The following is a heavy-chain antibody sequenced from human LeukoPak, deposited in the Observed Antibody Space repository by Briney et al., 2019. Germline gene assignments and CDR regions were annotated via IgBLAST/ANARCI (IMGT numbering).Heavy chain of an antibody. CDR2: IYHSGST. Sequence: SETLSLTCTVSGGSISSGGYYWSWIRQPPGKGLEWIGYIYHSGSTYYNPSLKSRVTISVDRSKNQFSLKLSSVTAADTAVYYCARDPGTLTGYPAFFDYWGQGTLVTVSS. CDR3: ARDPGTLTGYPAFFDY. V-gene: IGHV4-30-2*01. CDR1: GGSISSGGYY. D-gene: IGHD3-9*01. J-gene: IGHJ4*02.